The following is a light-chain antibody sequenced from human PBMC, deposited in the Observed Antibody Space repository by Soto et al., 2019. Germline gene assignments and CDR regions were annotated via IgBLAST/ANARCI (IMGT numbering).Light chain of an antibody. Sequence: DIQVTQSPSTLSGSVGDRVTITCRASQTISSWLAWYQQKPGKAPKLLIYKASTLKSGVPSRFSGSGSGTEFTLTISSLQPDDFATYDCQHYNSYSEAFGQGTKV. J-gene: IGKJ1*01. CDR1: QTISSW. V-gene: IGKV1-5*03. CDR2: KAS. CDR3: QHYNSYSEA.